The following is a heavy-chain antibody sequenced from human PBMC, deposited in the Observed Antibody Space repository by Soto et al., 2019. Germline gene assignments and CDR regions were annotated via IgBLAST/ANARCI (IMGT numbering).Heavy chain of an antibody. CDR2: LSSDGDT. V-gene: IGHV3-23*01. J-gene: IGHJ4*02. D-gene: IGHD3-3*01. CDR3: AKERGLLSIFVTVHLDF. Sequence: ELQLLESGGGLVQPGGSLRLSCTASGFPFINYAMTWVRQAPGKGLEWVSTLSSDGDTYYADSVKGRFTVSRDNSKSTLSLQLNSLRGDDTAVYFCAKERGLLSIFVTVHLDFWGRGTLVTVSS. CDR1: GFPFINYA.